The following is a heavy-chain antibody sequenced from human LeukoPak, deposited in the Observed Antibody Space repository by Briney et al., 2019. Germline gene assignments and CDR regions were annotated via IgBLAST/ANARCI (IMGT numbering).Heavy chain of an antibody. J-gene: IGHJ3*02. V-gene: IGHV3-23*01. CDR2: ISGSGGST. D-gene: IGHD3-10*01. CDR1: GFTFSSYS. Sequence: GGSLRLSCAASGFTFSSYSMNWVRQAPGKGLEWVSAISGSGGSTYYADSVKGRFTISRDNSKNTLYLQMNSLRAEDTAVYYCGRDVLLWFGEPDDAFDIWGQGTMVTVSS. CDR3: GRDVLLWFGEPDDAFDI.